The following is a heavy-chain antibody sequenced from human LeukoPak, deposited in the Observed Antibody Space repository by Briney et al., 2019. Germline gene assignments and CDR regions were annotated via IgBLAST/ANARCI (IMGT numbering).Heavy chain of an antibody. Sequence: PGGSLRLSCSASRFTFSSYTMNWVRQAPGKGLEWVSAISGSGGSTYYADSVKGRFTISRDNSKNTLYLQMNSLRAEDTAVYYCAKEGDGVVIITYYYYYMDVWGKGTTVTVSS. J-gene: IGHJ6*03. CDR1: RFTFSSYT. V-gene: IGHV3-23*01. D-gene: IGHD3-3*01. CDR2: ISGSGGST. CDR3: AKEGDGVVIITYYYYYMDV.